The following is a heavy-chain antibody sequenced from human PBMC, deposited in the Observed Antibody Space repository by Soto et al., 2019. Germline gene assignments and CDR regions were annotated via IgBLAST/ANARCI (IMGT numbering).Heavy chain of an antibody. CDR3: ARGGGDYVWGSYRPLGGFDY. Sequence: QVQLQESGPGLVKPSQTLSLTYTVSGGSISSGGYYWSWIRQHPGKGLEWIGYIYYSGSTYYNPSLKSRVTISVDTSKNQFSLKLSSVTAADTAVYYCARGGGDYVWGSYRPLGGFDYWGQGTLVTVSS. D-gene: IGHD3-16*02. CDR2: IYYSGST. J-gene: IGHJ4*02. V-gene: IGHV4-31*03. CDR1: GGSISSGGYY.